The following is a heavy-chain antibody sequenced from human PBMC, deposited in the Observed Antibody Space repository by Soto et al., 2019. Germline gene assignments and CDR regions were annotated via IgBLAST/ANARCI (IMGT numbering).Heavy chain of an antibody. CDR2: ISGSGGST. CDR1: GFTFSSYA. J-gene: IGHJ6*02. V-gene: IGHV3-23*01. CDR3: AKDRYSSGCSYGMDV. Sequence: LRLSCAASGFTFSSYAMSWVRQAPGKGLEWVSAISGSGGSTYYADSVKGRFTISRDNSKNTLYLQMNSLRAEDTAVYYCAKDRYSSGCSYGMDVWGQGTTVTVSS. D-gene: IGHD6-19*01.